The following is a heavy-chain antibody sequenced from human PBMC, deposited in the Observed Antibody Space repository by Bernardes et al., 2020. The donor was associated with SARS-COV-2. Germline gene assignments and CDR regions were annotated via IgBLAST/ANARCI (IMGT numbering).Heavy chain of an antibody. CDR1: GYTFTSYG. CDR3: ARGYDSSGYYSAGDY. J-gene: IGHJ4*02. V-gene: IGHV1-18*01. CDR2: ISAYNGNT. Sequence: ASAKVSCKASGYTFTSYGISWVRQAPGQGLEWMGWISAYNGNTNYAQKLQGRVTMTTDTSTSTAYMELRSLRSDDTAVYYCARGYDSSGYYSAGDYWGQGTLVTVSS. D-gene: IGHD3-22*01.